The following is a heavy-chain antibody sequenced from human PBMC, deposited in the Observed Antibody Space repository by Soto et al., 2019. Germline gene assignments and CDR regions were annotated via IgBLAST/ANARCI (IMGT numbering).Heavy chain of an antibody. CDR1: GFTFSSHW. D-gene: IGHD3-16*02. CDR3: VRGHVRWNDRHFDY. Sequence: EVQLAESGGGLVQPGGSLRLSCAASGFTFSSHWMHWVRQAPGKGLVWVSRIIGDGNEITYADSVKGRFTISRDNAKNTVILQMNSRRAEDTAVYYCVRGHVRWNDRHFDYWGQGTLVTVSS. J-gene: IGHJ4*02. CDR2: IIGDGNEI. V-gene: IGHV3-74*01.